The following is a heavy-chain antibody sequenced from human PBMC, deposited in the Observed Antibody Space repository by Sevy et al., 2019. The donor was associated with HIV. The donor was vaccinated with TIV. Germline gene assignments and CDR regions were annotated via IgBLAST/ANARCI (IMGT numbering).Heavy chain of an antibody. V-gene: IGHV1-8*03. Sequence: ASVKVSCKASGYTFTSYDINWVRQATGQGLEWMGWMNPNSGNTGYAQKFQGRVTITRNTSISTAYMELSSLRSEDTAVYYCARMVQGHYYDSSGYYILDAFDIWGQGTMVTVSS. CDR2: MNPNSGNT. J-gene: IGHJ3*02. D-gene: IGHD3-22*01. CDR3: ARMVQGHYYDSSGYYILDAFDI. CDR1: GYTFTSYD.